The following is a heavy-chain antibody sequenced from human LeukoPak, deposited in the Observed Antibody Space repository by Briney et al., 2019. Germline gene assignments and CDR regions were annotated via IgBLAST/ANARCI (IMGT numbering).Heavy chain of an antibody. J-gene: IGHJ4*02. CDR3: MTAAGYNFGQY. CDR1: GLTVKNTN. Sequence: GGPLRLSCAASGLTVKNTNRNGFGRAPGRGLEWVSALYIGGNTYYADSVRGRFTISRDNSKNTLYLQMNSLRAEDTAIYYCMTAAGYNFGQYWGQGTLVTVSS. V-gene: IGHV3-53*01. CDR2: LYIGGNT. D-gene: IGHD5-18*01.